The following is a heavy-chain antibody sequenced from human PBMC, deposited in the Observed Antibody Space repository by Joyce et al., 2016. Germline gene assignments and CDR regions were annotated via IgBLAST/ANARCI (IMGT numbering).Heavy chain of an antibody. CDR3: ARRDDFYDSDNYYSFDY. CDR2: IYPGDSAT. J-gene: IGHJ4*02. V-gene: IGHV5-51*01. CDR1: GYSFNNYW. Sequence: EVQLVQSRPDVKKPGEALKISCKGSGYSFNNYWLAWVRQMPGKGLEWMGIIYPGDSATSYSPSCQGQVTISADMSINTAYLQWSSLKASDTAMYYCARRDDFYDSDNYYSFDYWGQGTLVTVSS. D-gene: IGHD3-22*01.